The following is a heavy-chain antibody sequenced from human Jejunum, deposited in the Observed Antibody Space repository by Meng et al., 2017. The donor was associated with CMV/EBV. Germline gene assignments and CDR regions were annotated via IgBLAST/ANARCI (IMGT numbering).Heavy chain of an antibody. V-gene: IGHV3-9*01. CDR3: AKDVGAYAGFET. CDR2: ISWNSDRI. J-gene: IGHJ6*02. D-gene: IGHD4-23*01. Sequence: AASGFSFSDYSMNWVRQVPGKGLEWVSSISWNSDRIDYAGPVKGRFTMSRDNAENSVYVEMNSLKPEDTALYYCAKDVGAYAGFETWGQGTTVTVSS. CDR1: GFSFSDYS.